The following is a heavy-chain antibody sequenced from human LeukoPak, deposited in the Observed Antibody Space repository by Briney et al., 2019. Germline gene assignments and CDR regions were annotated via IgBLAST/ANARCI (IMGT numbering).Heavy chain of an antibody. CDR1: GYTFTSYD. V-gene: IGHV1-18*01. CDR3: ARPFSSSWDGYYYYYYGMDV. CDR2: SSAYNGNT. J-gene: IGHJ6*02. Sequence: AAAVKVSCKASGYTFTSYDISWVRQPRGQGLEWMGWSSAYNGNTNYAQKLQGRVTMTTDTSTSTAYMELRSLRSDDTAVYYCARPFSSSWDGYYYYYYGMDVWGQGTTVTVSS. D-gene: IGHD6-13*01.